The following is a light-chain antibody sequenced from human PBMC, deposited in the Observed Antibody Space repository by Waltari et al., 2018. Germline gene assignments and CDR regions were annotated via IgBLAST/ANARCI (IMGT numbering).Light chain of an antibody. Sequence: QSVLTQPPSVSGAPGQRVTISCTGSSSNIGAGSDVHWYQQPPGTAPKPLMYGNSNRPSGVPDRFSGSKSGTSASLAITGLQAEDEADYYCQSYDSSLSGSRVFGGGTKLTVL. CDR1: SSNIGAGSD. CDR3: QSYDSSLSGSRV. CDR2: GNS. J-gene: IGLJ2*01. V-gene: IGLV1-40*01.